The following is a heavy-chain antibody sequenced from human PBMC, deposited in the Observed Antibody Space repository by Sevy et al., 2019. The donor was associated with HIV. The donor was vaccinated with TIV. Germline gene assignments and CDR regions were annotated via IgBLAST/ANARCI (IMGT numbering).Heavy chain of an antibody. Sequence: GGSLRLSCAASGFTFSSYDMHWVRQATGKGLEWVSAIGTAGDTYYPGSVKGRFTISRENAKNSLYLQMNSLRAEDTAVYYCASEYSSSSHWLYGMDVWGQGTTVTVSS. J-gene: IGHJ6*02. V-gene: IGHV3-13*01. D-gene: IGHD6-6*01. CDR1: GFTFSSYD. CDR3: ASEYSSSSHWLYGMDV. CDR2: IGTAGDT.